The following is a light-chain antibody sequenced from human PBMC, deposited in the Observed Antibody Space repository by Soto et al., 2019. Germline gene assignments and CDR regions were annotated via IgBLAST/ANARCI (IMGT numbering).Light chain of an antibody. J-gene: IGLJ1*01. CDR1: SGDIGSYNL. CDR2: EDT. CDR3: SSYAGSSNV. V-gene: IGLV2-14*02. Sequence: QSALTQPASVSGSPGQSITISCTGTSGDIGSYNLLFWYQQHAGKAPKLMIYEDTKRPSGVSDRFSASKSGTTASLTISGLEAEDEADYYCSSYAGSSNVFGTGTKLTVL.